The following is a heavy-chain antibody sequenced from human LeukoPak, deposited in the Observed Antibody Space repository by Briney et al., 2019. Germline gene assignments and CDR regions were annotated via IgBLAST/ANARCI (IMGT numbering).Heavy chain of an antibody. CDR2: ISAISST. CDR3: AKEPYYDCTGSFDY. CDR1: GFTFSTYA. Sequence: GGSLRLSCAASGFTFSTYAMSWVRQAPGRGLEWVSCISAISSTYYSDSVKGRFAISRDNSKNMVSLQMNSLRAEDTAVYFCAKEPYYDCTGSFDYWGQGTLVTVSS. D-gene: IGHD3-22*01. J-gene: IGHJ4*02. V-gene: IGHV3-23*01.